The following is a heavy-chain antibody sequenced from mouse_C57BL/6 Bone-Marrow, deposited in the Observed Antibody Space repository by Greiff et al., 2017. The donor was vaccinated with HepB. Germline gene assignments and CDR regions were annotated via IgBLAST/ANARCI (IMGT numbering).Heavy chain of an antibody. CDR2: ISSGGSYT. Sequence: DVMLVESGGDLVKPGGSLKLSCAASGFTFSSYGMSWVRQTPYKRLEWVATISSGGSYTYYPDSVKGRFTISRDNAKNTLYLQMSSLKSEDTAMYYCAREGSPAWFAYWGQGTLVTVSA. CDR3: AREGSPAWFAY. CDR1: GFTFSSYG. J-gene: IGHJ3*01. V-gene: IGHV5-6*02.